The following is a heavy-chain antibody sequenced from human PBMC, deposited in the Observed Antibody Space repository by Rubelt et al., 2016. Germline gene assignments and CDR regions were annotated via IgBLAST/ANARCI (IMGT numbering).Heavy chain of an antibody. Sequence: VQLLESGGGFVQPGGSLRLSCTASGFTFSRFAISWVRQAPGKGPEWVSTISDNGRNTHYAVSVRGRFTISRDHSKNMMYLQMSGLRAEDTAVYYCARGHHDYGDALANWGQGTLVTVSS. CDR1: GFTFSRFA. D-gene: IGHD4-17*01. J-gene: IGHJ4*02. V-gene: IGHV3-23*01. CDR2: ISDNGRNT. CDR3: ARGHHDYGDALAN.